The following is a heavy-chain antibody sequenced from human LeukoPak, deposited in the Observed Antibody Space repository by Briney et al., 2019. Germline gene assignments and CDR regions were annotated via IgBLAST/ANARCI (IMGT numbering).Heavy chain of an antibody. D-gene: IGHD3-22*01. J-gene: IGHJ4*02. V-gene: IGHV1-2*02. Sequence: ASVKVSCKASGYTFTGYYMHWVRQAPGQGLEWMGWINPNSGGANYAQKFQGRVTMTRDTSISTAYMELSRLRSDDTAVYYCARDISYDSSGYYRGLAYWGQGTLVTVSS. CDR2: INPNSGGA. CDR1: GYTFTGYY. CDR3: ARDISYDSSGYYRGLAY.